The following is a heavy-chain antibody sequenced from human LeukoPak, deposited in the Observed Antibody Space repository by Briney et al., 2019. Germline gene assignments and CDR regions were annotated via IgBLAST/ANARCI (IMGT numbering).Heavy chain of an antibody. V-gene: IGHV6-1*01. CDR2: TYYRSKWFN. Sequence: SQTLSLTCAVSGDSVSSNSAAWNWIRQSPSRGLEWLGRTYYRSKWFNDYAISVKSRIIINPDTSKNQFSLQLTSVTPEDTAVYYCARDLSGGYWYFDLWGRGTLVTVSS. CDR3: ARDLSGGYWYFDL. CDR1: GDSVSSNSAA. J-gene: IGHJ2*01. D-gene: IGHD2/OR15-2a*01.